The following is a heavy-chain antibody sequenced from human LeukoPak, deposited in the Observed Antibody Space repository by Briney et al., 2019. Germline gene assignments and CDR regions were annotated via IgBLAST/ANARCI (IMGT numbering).Heavy chain of an antibody. Sequence: GGSLRLSCAASGFTFSSYSMNWVRQAPGKGLEWVSSISSSSRYIYYADSVKGRFTISRDNAKNSLYLQMNSLRAEDTAVYYCARGQTTVTTLNRPDYYYGMDVWGKGTTVTVSS. CDR3: ARGQTTVTTLNRPDYYYGMDV. J-gene: IGHJ6*04. CDR1: GFTFSSYS. V-gene: IGHV3-21*01. CDR2: ISSSSRYI. D-gene: IGHD4-17*01.